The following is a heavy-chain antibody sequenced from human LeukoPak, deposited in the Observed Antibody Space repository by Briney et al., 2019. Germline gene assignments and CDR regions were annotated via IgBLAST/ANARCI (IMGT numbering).Heavy chain of an antibody. V-gene: IGHV3-7*03. CDR2: IKQDGSEK. CDR1: GFTFSNYW. D-gene: IGHD1-26*01. CDR3: AKLTAGPPVG. Sequence: GGSLRLSCAVSGFTFSNYWMSWVRQAPGKGLEWVANIKQDGSEKYYVDSVKGRFTISRDNAKNSLYLQMNSLRAEDTAVYYCAKLTAGPPVGWGQGTLVTVSS. J-gene: IGHJ4*02.